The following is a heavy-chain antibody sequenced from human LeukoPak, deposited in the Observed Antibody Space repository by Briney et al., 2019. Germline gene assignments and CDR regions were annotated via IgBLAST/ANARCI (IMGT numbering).Heavy chain of an antibody. CDR2: ISGSGGST. D-gene: IGHD1-26*01. CDR3: AKDPGSGSYQGVYYFDY. V-gene: IGHV3-23*01. Sequence: GGSLRLSCAASGFTFSDYYMSWIRQAPGKGLEWVSAISGSGGSTYYADSVKGRFTISRDNSKNTLYLQMNSLRAEDTAVYYCAKDPGSGSYQGVYYFDYRGQGTLVTVSS. CDR1: GFTFSDYY. J-gene: IGHJ4*02.